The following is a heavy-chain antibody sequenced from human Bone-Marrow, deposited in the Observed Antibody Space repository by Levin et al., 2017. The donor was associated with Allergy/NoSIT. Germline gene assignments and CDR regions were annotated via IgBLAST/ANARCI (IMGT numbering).Heavy chain of an antibody. J-gene: IGHJ3*02. Sequence: GGSLRLSCAASGFTFSSYAMHWVRQAPGKGLEWVAVISYDGSNKYYADSVKGRFTISRDNSKNTLYLQMNSLRAEDTAVYYCARDQGHNWNDAGAFDIWGQGTMVTVSS. CDR3: ARDQGHNWNDAGAFDI. CDR1: GFTFSSYA. CDR2: ISYDGSNK. D-gene: IGHD1-20*01. V-gene: IGHV3-30-3*01.